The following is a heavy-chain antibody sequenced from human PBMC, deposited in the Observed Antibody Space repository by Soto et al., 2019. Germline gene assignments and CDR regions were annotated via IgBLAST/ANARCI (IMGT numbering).Heavy chain of an antibody. J-gene: IGHJ4*02. CDR3: AGGGYTYGRHEY. Sequence: GGSLILSCAASGFTFSDNYMSWILQAPGKGLEWVSHISSTSSYSNHADSVKGRFTTSRDNAKNSLYLHMNGLRAEDTAVYYCAGGGYTYGRHEYWGRGTLVTVS. CDR1: GFTFSDNY. D-gene: IGHD5-18*01. CDR2: ISSTSSYS. V-gene: IGHV3-11*06.